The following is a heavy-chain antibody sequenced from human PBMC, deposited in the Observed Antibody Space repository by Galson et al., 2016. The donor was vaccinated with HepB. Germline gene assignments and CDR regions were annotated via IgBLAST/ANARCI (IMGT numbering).Heavy chain of an antibody. V-gene: IGHV4-59*01. J-gene: IGHJ5*02. CDR2: IYYGGYT. CDR1: GGSISPYY. D-gene: IGHD2-21*02. Sequence: SETLSLTCTVSGGSISPYYWSWIRQPPGKGLEWIGYIYYGGYTNYNPFFKSRVTISVDMSRNQFSLKLTSMTATDTALYYCARHQAGYCGGDCMAWFDTWGQGTLVTVSS. CDR3: ARHQAGYCGGDCMAWFDT.